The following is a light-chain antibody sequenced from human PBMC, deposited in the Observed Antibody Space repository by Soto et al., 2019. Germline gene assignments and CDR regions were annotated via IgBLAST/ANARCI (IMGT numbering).Light chain of an antibody. CDR2: GAS. J-gene: IGKJ1*01. V-gene: IGKV3-15*01. CDR1: QSVNSN. Sequence: EIVMTQSPATLSVSPGERATLSCRASQSVNSNLAWYQQKPGQAPRLLIYGASTRATGIPARFSGSGSGTAFTLTISSLQSEDFAVYYCQQYNNWPTWTFGQGTKVEI. CDR3: QQYNNWPTWT.